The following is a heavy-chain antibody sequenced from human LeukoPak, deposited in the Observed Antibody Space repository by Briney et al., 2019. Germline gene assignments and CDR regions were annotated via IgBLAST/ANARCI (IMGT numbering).Heavy chain of an antibody. J-gene: IGHJ4*02. V-gene: IGHV4-30-4*01. D-gene: IGHD3-22*01. CDR3: ARYYYDSSGYYTFDY. CDR1: GGSISSGDYY. CDR2: IYYSGST. Sequence: PSETLSLTCTVSGGSISSGDYYWSWIRQPPGKGLEWIGYIYYSGSTYYNPSLKSRVTISVDTSKNQFSLKLSSVTAADTAVYYCARYYYDSSGYYTFDYWGQGTLVTVSS.